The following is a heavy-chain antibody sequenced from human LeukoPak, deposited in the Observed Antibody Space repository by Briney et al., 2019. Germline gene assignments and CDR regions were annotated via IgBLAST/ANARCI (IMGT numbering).Heavy chain of an antibody. J-gene: IGHJ3*02. CDR2: IRYDGSNK. CDR1: GFTFSSYG. Sequence: PGGSLRLSCAASGFTFSSYGMHWVRQAPGKGLEWVAFIRYDGSNKYHADSVKGRFTISRDNSKNTLYLQMNSLRAEDTAVYYCAKLYYGSGSYSTLHDAFDIWGQGTMVTVSS. V-gene: IGHV3-30*02. CDR3: AKLYYGSGSYSTLHDAFDI. D-gene: IGHD3-10*01.